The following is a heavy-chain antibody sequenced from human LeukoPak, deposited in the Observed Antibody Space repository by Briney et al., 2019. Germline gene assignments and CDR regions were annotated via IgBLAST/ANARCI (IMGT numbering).Heavy chain of an antibody. V-gene: IGHV3-21*04. D-gene: IGHD2-8*01. CDR1: GFTFSSYS. CDR3: AREDCTNGVCSHFDY. CDR2: ISSSSSYI. J-gene: IGHJ4*02. Sequence: GGSLRLSCAASGFTFSSYSMNWVRQAPGKGLEWVSSISSSSSYIYYADSVKGRFTISRDNAKNSLYLQMNSLRAEDTALYYCAREDCTNGVCSHFDYWGQGTLVTVSS.